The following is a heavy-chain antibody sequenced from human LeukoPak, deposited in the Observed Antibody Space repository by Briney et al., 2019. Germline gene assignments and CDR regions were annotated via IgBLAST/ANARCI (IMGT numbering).Heavy chain of an antibody. V-gene: IGHV3-23*01. CDR2: IRGSGDKT. J-gene: IGHJ4*02. CDR3: AKDLNYGFDS. CDR1: GFAFRTYA. Sequence: GESLRLSCAASGFAFRTYAMSWVRQAPGKGLEGVSAIRGSGDKTFYAESVRGRFTISRDNSRNTLYLQMNSLRAEDTAVYYCAKDLNYGFDSWGQGTLVTV. D-gene: IGHD3-10*01.